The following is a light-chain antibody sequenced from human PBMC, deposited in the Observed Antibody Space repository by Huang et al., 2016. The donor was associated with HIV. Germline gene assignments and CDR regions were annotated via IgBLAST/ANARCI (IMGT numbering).Light chain of an antibody. CDR1: QSVNNND. Sequence: EILLTQSPDTLSLSPGERATLSCRASQSVNNNDLAWYQQKPGQAPRLLIYRASTRATGIPDRFSGIGSGTDFTLTISRLEPDDFAVYYCQQFGSSPPYSFGQGTKLEIK. CDR3: QQFGSSPPYS. J-gene: IGKJ2*03. V-gene: IGKV3-20*01. CDR2: RAS.